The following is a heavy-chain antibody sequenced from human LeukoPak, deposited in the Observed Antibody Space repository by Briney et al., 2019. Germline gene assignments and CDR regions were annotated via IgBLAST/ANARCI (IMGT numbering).Heavy chain of an antibody. CDR2: ISHSGSP. CDR3: AREGRENIAIGVD. D-gene: IGHD3-16*02. V-gene: IGHV4-38-2*02. Sequence: SETLSLTCTVSGYSISSGYCWGWFRQTPGRGREWIASISHSGSPYYNPSLKSRVTISEDLSRNVFSLTLNSVTAADAAVYYCAREGRENIAIGVDWGQGALVTVSS. J-gene: IGHJ4*02. CDR1: GYSISSGYC.